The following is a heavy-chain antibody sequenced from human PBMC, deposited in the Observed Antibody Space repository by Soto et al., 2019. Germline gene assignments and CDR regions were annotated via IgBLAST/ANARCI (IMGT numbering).Heavy chain of an antibody. J-gene: IGHJ3*02. CDR2: IVVGSGNT. Sequence: QMQLVQSGPEVKKPGTSVKVSCKASGFTFTSSAVQWVRQARGQRLEWIGWIVVGSGNTNYAQKFQERVTITRDMSTSTAYLELSSLRSEDTAVYYCAAFDSGTMEGFAFDIWGQGTMVTVSS. V-gene: IGHV1-58*01. D-gene: IGHD1-26*01. CDR1: GFTFTSSA. CDR3: AAFDSGTMEGFAFDI.